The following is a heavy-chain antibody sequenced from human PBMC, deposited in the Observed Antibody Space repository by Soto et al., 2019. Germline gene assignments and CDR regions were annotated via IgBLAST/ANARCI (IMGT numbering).Heavy chain of an antibody. CDR3: ARAYSPYNWFDP. J-gene: IGHJ5*02. D-gene: IGHD2-15*01. CDR1: GGTFSSYA. Sequence: ASVKVSFKASGGTFSSYAISWLRQAPGQGLEWMGGIIPIFGTANYAQKFQGRVTITADESTSTAYMELSSLRSEDTAVYYCARAYSPYNWFDPWGQGTLVTVSS. V-gene: IGHV1-69*13. CDR2: IIPIFGTA.